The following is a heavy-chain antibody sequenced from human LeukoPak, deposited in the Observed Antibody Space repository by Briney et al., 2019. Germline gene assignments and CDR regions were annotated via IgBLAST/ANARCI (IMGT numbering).Heavy chain of an antibody. J-gene: IGHJ4*02. D-gene: IGHD3-16*01. Sequence: GGSLRLSCAASGFTFDDYAMHWVRQAPGKGLEWVSGISWNSGSIGYADSVKGRFTISRDNSKNTLYLQMNSLRAEDTAVYYCARVGDYALKDWGQGTLVTVSS. V-gene: IGHV3-9*01. CDR1: GFTFDDYA. CDR3: ARVGDYALKD. CDR2: ISWNSGSI.